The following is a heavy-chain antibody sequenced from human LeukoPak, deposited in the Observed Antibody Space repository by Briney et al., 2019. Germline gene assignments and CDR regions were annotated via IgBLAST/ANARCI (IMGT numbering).Heavy chain of an antibody. J-gene: IGHJ5*02. CDR3: AREKILGQQLGKWFDP. CDR2: IIPIFGTA. Sequence: SVKASCKASGGTFSSYAISWVRQAPGQGLEWMGGIIPIFGTANYAQKFQGRVTITADESTSTAYMELSSLRSEDTAVYYCAREKILGQQLGKWFDPWGQGTLVTVSS. D-gene: IGHD6-13*01. CDR1: GGTFSSYA. V-gene: IGHV1-69*13.